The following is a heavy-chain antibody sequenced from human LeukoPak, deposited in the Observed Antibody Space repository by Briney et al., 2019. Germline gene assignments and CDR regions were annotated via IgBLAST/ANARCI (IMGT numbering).Heavy chain of an antibody. CDR2: ISYDGTNK. D-gene: IGHD3-10*01. J-gene: IGHJ4*02. CDR3: ARDRRALDY. Sequence: GGSLRLSCAASGFTFSNYAMHRVRQAPGKGLEWVAVISYDGTNKYYADSVKGRFTISRDNSKNTLYLQMNSLRVEDTAVYYCARDRRALDYWGQGTLVTVSS. CDR1: GFTFSNYA. V-gene: IGHV3-30-3*01.